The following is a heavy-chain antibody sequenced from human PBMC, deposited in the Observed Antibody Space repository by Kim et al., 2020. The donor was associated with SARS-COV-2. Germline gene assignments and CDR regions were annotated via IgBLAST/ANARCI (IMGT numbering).Heavy chain of an antibody. CDR3: ARMVISDWFDFDV. V-gene: IGHV4-38-2*02. Sequence: SETLSLTCTVSGSSIGAGYYWAWIRQPPGRGLEWIGGISHSGNTYSNPSLQSRISISVDTSKRQFSLNVTSVTAAYTAVYSCARMVISDWFDFDVWGQGTMVTVSS. CDR2: ISHSGNT. J-gene: IGHJ3*01. CDR1: GSSIGAGYY. D-gene: IGHD3-9*01.